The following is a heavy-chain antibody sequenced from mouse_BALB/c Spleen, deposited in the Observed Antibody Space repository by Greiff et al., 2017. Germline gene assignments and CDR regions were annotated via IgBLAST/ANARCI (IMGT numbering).Heavy chain of an antibody. Sequence: QVQLKESGPGLVQPSQSLSITCTVSGFSLTSYGVHWVRQSPGKGLECLGVIWSGGSTDYNAAFISRLSISKDNSKSQVFLKMNSLQTDDTAMYYCAKQQDHYYGSAPFAYWGQGTLVTVSA. CDR2: IWSGGST. CDR1: GFSLTSYG. CDR3: AKQQDHYYGSAPFAY. V-gene: IGHV2-4-1*01. D-gene: IGHD1-1*01. J-gene: IGHJ3*01.